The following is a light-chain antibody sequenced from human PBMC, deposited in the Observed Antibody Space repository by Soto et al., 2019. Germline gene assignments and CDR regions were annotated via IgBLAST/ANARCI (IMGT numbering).Light chain of an antibody. CDR1: RSNIGAGYD. Sequence: QPVLTQPPSVSGAPGQRLTIACTESRSNIGAGYDVHWYQQLPGTAPQLLIYGNSKRPSGVPDRFSGSKSGTSASLAITGLQAEDEADYYCQSYDSSLSVVFGGGTKVTVL. CDR3: QSYDSSLSVV. J-gene: IGLJ2*01. V-gene: IGLV1-40*01. CDR2: GNS.